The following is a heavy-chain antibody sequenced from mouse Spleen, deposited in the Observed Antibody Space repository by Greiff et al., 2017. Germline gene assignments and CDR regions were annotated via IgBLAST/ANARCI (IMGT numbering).Heavy chain of an antibody. CDR2: ISYSGST. CDR1: GYSITSGYD. V-gene: IGHV3-1*01. CDR3: ARGDSNYVFAY. J-gene: IGHJ3*01. Sequence: ESGPGMVKPSQSLSLTCTVTGYSITSGYDWHWIRHFPGNKLEWMGYISYSGSTNYNPSLKSRISITHDTSKNHFFLKLNSVTTEDTATYYCARGDSNYVFAYWGQGTLVTVSA. D-gene: IGHD2-5*01.